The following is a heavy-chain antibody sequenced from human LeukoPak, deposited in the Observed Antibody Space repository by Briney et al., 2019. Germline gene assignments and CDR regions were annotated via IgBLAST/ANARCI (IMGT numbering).Heavy chain of an antibody. J-gene: IGHJ4*02. V-gene: IGHV3-23*01. CDR3: AKQGYSTGWVDY. CDR2: ITGSGGNT. CDR1: GFTFSTYA. D-gene: IGHD6-19*01. Sequence: GGSLILSCAASGFTFSTYAMTWVRQAPGQGLEWVSAITGSGGNTDYADSVKGRFTISRDNSKNTLYLQMNSLRAEDTAVYYCAKQGYSTGWVDYWGQGTLVTVSS.